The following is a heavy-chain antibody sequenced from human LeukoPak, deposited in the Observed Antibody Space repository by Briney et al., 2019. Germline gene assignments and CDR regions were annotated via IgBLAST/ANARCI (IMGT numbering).Heavy chain of an antibody. V-gene: IGHV4-4*07. CDR1: GGSVSSYY. Sequence: SETLSLTCTVSGGSVSSYYWSWIRQAAGKGLEWIGRIYTSGSTNYNPSLKSRVTMSVDTSKNQFSLKLSSVTAADTAVYYCAREREARDIVVVPADAGFDPWGQGTLVTVSS. CDR2: IYTSGST. D-gene: IGHD2-2*01. CDR3: AREREARDIVVVPADAGFDP. J-gene: IGHJ5*02.